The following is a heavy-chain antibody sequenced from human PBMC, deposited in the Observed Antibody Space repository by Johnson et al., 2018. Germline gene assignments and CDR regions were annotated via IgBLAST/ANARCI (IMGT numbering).Heavy chain of an antibody. CDR2: ISWNSGTR. J-gene: IGHJ4*02. CDR1: RFTFDDYA. CDR3: ARDESEHTSGYFGY. D-gene: IGHD3-9*01. V-gene: IGHV3-9*03. Sequence: VQLVQSGGGLVQHGRSLRLRCAASRFTFDDYAMHWVRQAPGRGLEWVSGISWNSGTRGYADSVKGRFSISRDNAKKSLYLQMKSLRAEDMAFYYCARDESEHTSGYFGYWGQGTLVTVPS.